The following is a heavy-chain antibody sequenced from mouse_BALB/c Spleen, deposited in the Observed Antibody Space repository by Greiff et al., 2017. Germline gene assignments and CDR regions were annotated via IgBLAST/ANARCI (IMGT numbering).Heavy chain of an antibody. CDR2: ILPGSGST. CDR3: ARVHYGSSPAWFAY. CDR1: GYTFSSYW. V-gene: IGHV1-9*01. J-gene: IGHJ3*01. D-gene: IGHD1-1*01. Sequence: QVQLKQSGAELMKPGASVKISCKATGYTFSSYWIEWVKQRPGHGLEWIGEILPGSGSTNYNEKFKGKATFTADTSSNTAYMQLSSLTSEDSAVYYCARVHYGSSPAWFAYWGQGTLVTVSA.